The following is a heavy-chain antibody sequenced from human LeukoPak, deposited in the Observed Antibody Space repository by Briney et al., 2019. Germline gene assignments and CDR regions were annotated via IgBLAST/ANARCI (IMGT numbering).Heavy chain of an antibody. J-gene: IGHJ4*02. CDR1: GGSISSSSYY. CDR3: DDSSGYVFDY. D-gene: IGHD3-22*01. V-gene: IGHV4-39*01. CDR2: IYYSGST. Sequence: SETLSLTCTVSGGSISSSSYYWGWIRQPPGKGLEWIGSIYYSGSTYYNPSLKSRVTISVGTSKNQFSLKLSSVTAADTAVYYCDDSSGYVFDYWGQGTLVTVSS.